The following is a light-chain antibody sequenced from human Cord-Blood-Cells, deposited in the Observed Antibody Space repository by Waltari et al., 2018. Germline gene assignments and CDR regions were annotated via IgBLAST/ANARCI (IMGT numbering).Light chain of an antibody. Sequence: QSALTQPASVSGSPGQSITISCTGTSSDVGSYNLVSWYQQHPGKAPKLMIYEGSQRPSGVSNHFSGSKSGNTASLTISGLQAEDEADYYCCSYAGSSTWVFGGGTKLTVL. CDR2: EGS. V-gene: IGLV2-23*01. CDR3: CSYAGSSTWV. J-gene: IGLJ3*02. CDR1: SSDVGSYNL.